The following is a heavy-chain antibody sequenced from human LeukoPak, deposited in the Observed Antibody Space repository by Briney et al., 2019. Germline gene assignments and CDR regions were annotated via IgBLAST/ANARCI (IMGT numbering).Heavy chain of an antibody. Sequence: PGGSLRLSCAASGFTFSSYAMYWVRQAPGKGLEYVSAISSNGGSTYYANSVKGRFTISRDNSKNTLYLQMNSLRAEDTAVYYCARDPSPYDFWSGYPAFDIWGQGTMVTVSS. D-gene: IGHD3-3*01. CDR3: ARDPSPYDFWSGYPAFDI. J-gene: IGHJ3*02. V-gene: IGHV3-64*01. CDR2: ISSNGGST. CDR1: GFTFSSYA.